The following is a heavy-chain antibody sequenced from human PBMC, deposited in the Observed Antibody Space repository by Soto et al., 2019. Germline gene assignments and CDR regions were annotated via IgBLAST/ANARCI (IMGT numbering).Heavy chain of an antibody. D-gene: IGHD1-1*01. V-gene: IGHV3-21*01. CDR3: AREKRHNSLGGRFGMDV. CDR1: GFIFSDVT. J-gene: IGHJ6*02. Sequence: EVQLVESGGGLVKPGGSLRLSCAVSGFIFSDVTMNWVRQAPGKGLEWVASIGSSGGNSFYADSVKGRFIISRDNAKTSLDLQINSLRAEDTVVYYCAREKRHNSLGGRFGMDVWGQGTTVTVS. CDR2: IGSSGGNS.